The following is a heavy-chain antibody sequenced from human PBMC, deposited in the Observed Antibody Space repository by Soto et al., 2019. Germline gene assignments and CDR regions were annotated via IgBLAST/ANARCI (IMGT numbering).Heavy chain of an antibody. V-gene: IGHV3-23*01. Sequence: EVQLLESGGGLVQPGGALRLSCSASGFTFSSSAMNWVRQAPGKGLEWVSAVSGSGGSTYYADSVKGRFTISRDNSTTTLYLQMDSLRDEDTAVYYCAKGRGDSLRYGMDVWGQGTTVTVSS. CDR1: GFTFSSSA. J-gene: IGHJ6*02. CDR3: AKGRGDSLRYGMDV. D-gene: IGHD2-21*02. CDR2: VSGSGGST.